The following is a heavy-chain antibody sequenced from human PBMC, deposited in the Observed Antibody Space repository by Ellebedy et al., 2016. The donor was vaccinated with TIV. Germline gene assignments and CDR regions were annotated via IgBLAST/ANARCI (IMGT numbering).Heavy chain of an antibody. D-gene: IGHD4-17*01. CDR2: IGGSGIP. CDR3: AKARGTVTTLDF. Sequence: GESLKISCAASGFTFNNYAMSWVRQAPGKGLEWVSAIGGSGIPYYADSVKGRFTISRDNSKNTVYLQMSTLRVEDAAIYYCAKARGTVTTLDFWGQGTLVTVSS. CDR1: GFTFNNYA. J-gene: IGHJ4*02. V-gene: IGHV3-23*01.